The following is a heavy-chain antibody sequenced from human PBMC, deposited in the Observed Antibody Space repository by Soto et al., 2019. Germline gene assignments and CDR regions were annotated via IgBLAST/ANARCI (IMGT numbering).Heavy chain of an antibody. V-gene: IGHV1-18*04. J-gene: IGHJ3*02. CDR2: ISGYNGNT. CDR1: GYTFTTYG. D-gene: IGHD3-22*01. CDR3: ARGDYYDSSSAFDI. Sequence: QVHLVQSGAEVKKPGASVKVSCKASGYTFTTYGINWVRQAPGQGLEWMGGISGYNGNTKSAQKFQGRVTVTTDTSTTTSYMELRSLTSDDTAVYYCARGDYYDSSSAFDIWGQGTMVTVSS.